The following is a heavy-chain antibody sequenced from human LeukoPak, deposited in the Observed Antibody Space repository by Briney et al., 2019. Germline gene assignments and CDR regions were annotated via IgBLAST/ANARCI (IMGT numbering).Heavy chain of an antibody. CDR1: GYSFIGYH. CDR3: ASVEMATIGFEH. D-gene: IGHD5-24*01. Sequence: ASVKVSCKASGYSFIGYHMHWVRQAPGQGLGWMGWNNPNNGGTKYAQKFQGRVTMTRDTSISTAYMELSSLRSDDTAVYFCASVEMATIGFEHWGQGTLVTVSS. V-gene: IGHV1-2*02. J-gene: IGHJ4*02. CDR2: NNPNNGGT.